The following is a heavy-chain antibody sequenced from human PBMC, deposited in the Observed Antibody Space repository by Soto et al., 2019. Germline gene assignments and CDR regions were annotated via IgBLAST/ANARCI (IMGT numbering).Heavy chain of an antibody. V-gene: IGHV4-39*07. J-gene: IGHJ4*02. CDR2: IKYSGTT. D-gene: IGHD4-17*01. CDR3: ASSPHDYGDELDY. CDR1: GGSISSSRCH. Sequence: TLSLTCTVSGGSISSSRCHWGWIRQPPGKGLEWIASIKYSGTTFYNPSLKSRVTISVDKSKNQFSLKLSSVTAADTAVYYCASSPHDYGDELDYWGQGPLVTVSS.